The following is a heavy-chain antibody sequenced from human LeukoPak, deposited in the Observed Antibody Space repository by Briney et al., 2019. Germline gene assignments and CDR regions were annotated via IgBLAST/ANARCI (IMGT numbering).Heavy chain of an antibody. D-gene: IGHD1-7*01. CDR2: ISAYNGNT. V-gene: IGHV1-18*01. Sequence: ASVKVSCKASGYTFTNYGISLVRRAPGQGLEWMGWISAYNGNTHYAQKLQGRVTLTTDTSTSTAYMELRSLRFDDTAVYYCARSPGTTGGDFAYWSQGTLVTVSS. CDR3: ARSPGTTGGDFAY. J-gene: IGHJ4*02. CDR1: GYTFTNYG.